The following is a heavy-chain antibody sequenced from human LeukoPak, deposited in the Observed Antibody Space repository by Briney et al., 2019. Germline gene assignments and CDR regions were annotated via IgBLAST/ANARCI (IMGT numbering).Heavy chain of an antibody. CDR1: GYSFTNYW. D-gene: IGHD6-19*01. CDR2: IFPGDSST. V-gene: IGHV5-51*01. J-gene: IGHJ4*02. Sequence: GETLKISCKGSGYSFTNYWIGWVRQMPGKGLEWMGIIFPGDSSTRYRPSFQGQVTISADKSISTAYLQWSSLKASDTAMYYCARVLGLAVAGTIDYWGQGTLVTVSS. CDR3: ARVLGLAVAGTIDY.